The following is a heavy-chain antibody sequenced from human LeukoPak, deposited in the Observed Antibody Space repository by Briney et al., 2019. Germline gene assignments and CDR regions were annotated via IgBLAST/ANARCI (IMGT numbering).Heavy chain of an antibody. CDR2: IYYSGST. V-gene: IGHV4-31*11. CDR3: ARADSATSGDPFDY. Sequence: SETLSLTCAVYGGSFSAYYWSWIRQHPGKGLEWIGYIYYSGSTYYNPSLKSRVTISVDTSKNQFSLKLSSVTAADTAVYYCARADSATSGDPFDYWGQGTLVTVSS. CDR1: GGSFSAYY. J-gene: IGHJ4*02. D-gene: IGHD3-16*01.